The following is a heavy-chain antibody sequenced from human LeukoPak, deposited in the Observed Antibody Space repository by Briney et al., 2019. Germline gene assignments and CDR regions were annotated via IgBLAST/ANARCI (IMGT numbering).Heavy chain of an antibody. D-gene: IGHD6-13*01. J-gene: IGHJ2*01. CDR2: IYSRGNT. CDR1: GASISSSSSY. V-gene: IGHV4-39*07. Sequence: PSDTLSLTCTVSGASISSSSSYWGWIRQPPGKGLEWLGNIYSRGNTYYKPSLRSRVTISIDTSKNQFSLRLTSVTAADTAVYYCARVYYSRSYDYWYFDLWGRGTLVTVSS. CDR3: ARVYYSRSYDYWYFDL.